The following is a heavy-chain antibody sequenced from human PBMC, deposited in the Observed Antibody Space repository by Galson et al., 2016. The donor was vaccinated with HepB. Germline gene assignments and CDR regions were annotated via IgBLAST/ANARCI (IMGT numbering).Heavy chain of an antibody. Sequence: SLRLSCAASGFTFGDYSMTWFRQAPGKGLEWVGFIRGKPYDGTTQYAASVKGRFTISRDDSKSTAYLQMNSLKNEDTAVYYCTRDRGSVVTFTYYMDVWGKGTTVTVSS. CDR1: GFTFGDYS. D-gene: IGHD3-10*01. V-gene: IGHV3-49*03. CDR3: TRDRGSVVTFTYYMDV. CDR2: IRGKPYDGTT. J-gene: IGHJ6*03.